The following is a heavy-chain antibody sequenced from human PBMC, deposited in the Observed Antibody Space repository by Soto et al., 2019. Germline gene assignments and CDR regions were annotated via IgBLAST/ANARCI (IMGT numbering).Heavy chain of an antibody. CDR2: IDSDGSRI. Sequence: EVQLVESGGGLVQPGESLRLSCAASGFTFSNYCRPWVRQAPGRGLVWVSRIDSDGSRITYADFVKGRFTISRENAKNTVYLHMNSLTADDTAVYYCVRARLVVAVATRVDFWGHGTLVTVSS. CDR1: GFTFSNYC. J-gene: IGHJ4*01. D-gene: IGHD2-8*02. CDR3: VRARLVVAVATRVDF. V-gene: IGHV3-74*03.